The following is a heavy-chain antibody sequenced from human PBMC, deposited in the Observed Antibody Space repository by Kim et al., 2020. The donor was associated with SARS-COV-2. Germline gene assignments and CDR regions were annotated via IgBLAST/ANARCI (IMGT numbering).Heavy chain of an antibody. CDR3: ARGGGSLYYYYYYGMDV. D-gene: IGHD1-26*01. CDR2: IYYSGST. Sequence: SETLSLTCTVSGGSISSSSYYWGWIRQPPGKGLEWIGSIYYSGSTYYNPSLKSRVTISVDTSKNQFSLKLSSVTAADTAVYYCARGGGSLYYYYYYGMDVWGQGTSVTVSS. V-gene: IGHV4-39*01. CDR1: GGSISSSSYY. J-gene: IGHJ6*02.